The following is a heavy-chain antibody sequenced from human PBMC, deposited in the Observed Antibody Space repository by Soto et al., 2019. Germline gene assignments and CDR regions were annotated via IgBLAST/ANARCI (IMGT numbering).Heavy chain of an antibody. D-gene: IGHD3-9*01. V-gene: IGHV1-18*01. CDR1: GYTFTSYG. CDR2: ISAYNGNT. Sequence: ASVKVSCEASGYTFTSYGISWVRQAPGQGLEWMGWISAYNGNTNYAQKLQGRVTMTTDTSTSTAYMELRSLRSDDTAVYYCARASGYSDILTGYRPKWFDPWGQGTLVTVSS. J-gene: IGHJ5*02. CDR3: ARASGYSDILTGYRPKWFDP.